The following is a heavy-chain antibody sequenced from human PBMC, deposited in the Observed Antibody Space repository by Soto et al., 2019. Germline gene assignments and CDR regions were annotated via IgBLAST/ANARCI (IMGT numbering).Heavy chain of an antibody. D-gene: IGHD2-2*01. Sequence: QVQLVQSGAEVKKPGSSVKASCKASGGTFSSYAISWVRQAPGQGLEWMGGIIPILGTANYAQKYRGRVTNTADESTGTAYRELSSLRSEDTAVYYCARDGGNAHPFNWSDPWGQGTLVTVSS. CDR2: IIPILGTA. V-gene: IGHV1-69*01. CDR1: GGTFSSYA. CDR3: ARDGGNAHPFNWSDP. J-gene: IGHJ5*02.